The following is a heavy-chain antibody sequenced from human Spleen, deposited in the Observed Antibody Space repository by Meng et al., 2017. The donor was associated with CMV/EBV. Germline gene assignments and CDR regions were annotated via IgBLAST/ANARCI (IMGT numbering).Heavy chain of an antibody. V-gene: IGHV3-30*02. CDR3: AKDDSAYFDFRSGYSTPPDY. J-gene: IGHJ4*02. Sequence: GESLKISCAASGFTFNYYGIHWVRQAPGKGLEWVAFIRYDGSHKYYADSVKGRFTVSRDNSKNMVYLQMNSLRAEDTAVYYCAKDDSAYFDFRSGYSTPPDYWGQGTLVTVSS. D-gene: IGHD3-3*01. CDR1: GFTFNYYG. CDR2: IRYDGSHK.